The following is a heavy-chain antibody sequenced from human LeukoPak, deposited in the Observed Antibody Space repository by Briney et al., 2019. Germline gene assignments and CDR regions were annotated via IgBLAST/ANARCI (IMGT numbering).Heavy chain of an antibody. CDR3: ARLGGYYDPPGY. Sequence: SETLSLTCTVSGGSISTFYWNWIRQSPGKGLEWLGLIYYGGSTTYNPSLKSRVTISVDTSKNQFSLKLSSVTAADMAVYYCARLGGYYDPPGYWGQGTLVTVSS. CDR1: GGSISTFY. CDR2: IYYGGST. V-gene: IGHV4-59*08. J-gene: IGHJ4*02. D-gene: IGHD3-22*01.